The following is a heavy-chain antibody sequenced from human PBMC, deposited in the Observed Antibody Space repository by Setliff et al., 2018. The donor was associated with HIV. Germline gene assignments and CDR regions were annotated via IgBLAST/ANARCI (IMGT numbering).Heavy chain of an antibody. CDR3: TRHPLQPEVSGYFYLMDV. Sequence: GESLKISCKGPEYFFRTSWIGWVRQLPGKGLEWVAIIFPLDSETRYNPSLEGRVTISVDKSINTAYLQWSSLRASDTAIYYCTRHPLQPEVSGYFYLMDVWGTGTTVTVSS. D-gene: IGHD3-9*01. CDR1: EYFFRTSW. V-gene: IGHV5-51*01. CDR2: IFPLDSET. J-gene: IGHJ6*04.